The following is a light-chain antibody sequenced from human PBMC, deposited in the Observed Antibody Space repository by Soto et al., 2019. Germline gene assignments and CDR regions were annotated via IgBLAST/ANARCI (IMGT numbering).Light chain of an antibody. CDR1: RSNIGAGYD. Sequence: QSVLTQPPSVSGAPGQRVTISCTGSRSNIGAGYDVHWYQPLPGTAPKLLIYGNSNRPSGVPDRFPGSKSGTSASLASTGLQAEDEADYYCQSYDSSLSGLYVFGTGTKLTVL. CDR2: GNS. J-gene: IGLJ1*01. CDR3: QSYDSSLSGLYV. V-gene: IGLV1-40*01.